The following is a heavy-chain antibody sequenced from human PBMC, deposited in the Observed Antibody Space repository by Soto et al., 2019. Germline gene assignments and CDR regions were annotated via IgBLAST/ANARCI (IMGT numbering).Heavy chain of an antibody. CDR3: AADPYCSGGSCYSSWYFDL. J-gene: IGHJ2*01. CDR2: IVVGSGNT. V-gene: IGHV1-58*02. D-gene: IGHD2-15*01. Sequence: QMQLVQSGPEVKKPATSVKVSCKASGFTFTSSAMQWVRQARGQRLEWIGWIVVGSGNTNYAQKFQERVTITRDMSTSTAYMELSSLRSEDTAVYYCAADPYCSGGSCYSSWYFDLWGRGTLVTVSS. CDR1: GFTFTSSA.